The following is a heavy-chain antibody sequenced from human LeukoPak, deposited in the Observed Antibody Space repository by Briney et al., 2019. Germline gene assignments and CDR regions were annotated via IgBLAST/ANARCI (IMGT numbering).Heavy chain of an antibody. CDR3: ATTFDYDSSGYYDWFDP. D-gene: IGHD3-22*01. J-gene: IGHJ5*02. CDR1: GGSISSSSYY. CDR2: INHSGST. V-gene: IGHV4-39*07. Sequence: SETLSLTCTVSGGSISSSSYYWSWIRQPPGKGLEWIGEINHSGSTNYNPSLKSRVTISVDTSKNQFSLKLSSVTAADTAVYYCATTFDYDSSGYYDWFDPWGQGTLVTVSS.